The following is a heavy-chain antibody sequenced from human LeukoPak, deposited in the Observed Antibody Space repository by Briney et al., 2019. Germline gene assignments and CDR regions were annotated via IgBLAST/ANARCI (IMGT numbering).Heavy chain of an antibody. CDR2: IKQDGSEK. CDR3: AKDSEYQLPWDIEVVVAATSDY. Sequence: GGSLRLSCAASGFTFGNFWMSWVRQAPGKGLEWVANIKQDGSEKYYVDSVKGRFTISRDNAKNSLSLQMNSLRAEDTAVYYCAKDSEYQLPWDIEVVVAATSDYWGQGTLVTVSS. D-gene: IGHD2-15*01. V-gene: IGHV3-7*03. J-gene: IGHJ4*02. CDR1: GFTFGNFW.